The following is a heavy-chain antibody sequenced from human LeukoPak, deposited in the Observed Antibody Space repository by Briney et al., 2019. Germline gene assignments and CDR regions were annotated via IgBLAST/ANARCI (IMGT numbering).Heavy chain of an antibody. CDR3: ARVPPTIFGVVIMNYFDF. Sequence: GGSLRLSCAASGFSFQNYGMSWVRQVPGKGLEWVSGINGNGDNTVYADSVRGRFTISRDNAKNSLYLQMNSLRVEDTAFYYCARVPPTIFGVVIMNYFDFWGQGTLVTVSS. CDR1: GFSFQNYG. D-gene: IGHD3-3*01. J-gene: IGHJ4*02. CDR2: INGNGDNT. V-gene: IGHV3-20*04.